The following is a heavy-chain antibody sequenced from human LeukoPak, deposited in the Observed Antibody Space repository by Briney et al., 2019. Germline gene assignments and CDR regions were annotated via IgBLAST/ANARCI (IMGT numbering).Heavy chain of an antibody. D-gene: IGHD1-26*01. J-gene: IGHJ4*02. V-gene: IGHV1-18*01. CDR1: GYTFTIYG. CDR3: ARDPGNFYDY. CDR2: ISGYNGNT. Sequence: GASVKVSCKASGYTFTIYGISWVRQAPGQGLEWMGWISGYNGNTNHAQKFQGRVTMTTDTSTTTAYMELRSLRSDDTAVYYCARDPGNFYDYWGQGTQVTVSS.